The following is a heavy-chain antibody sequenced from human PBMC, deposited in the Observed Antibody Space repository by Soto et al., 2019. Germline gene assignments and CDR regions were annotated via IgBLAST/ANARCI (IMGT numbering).Heavy chain of an antibody. CDR1: GFMLSTYS. J-gene: IGHJ4*02. CDR3: VRDWRNFDSPPLGDFDL. D-gene: IGHD3-9*01. Sequence: EVQLVESGGDLVQPGGSLRLSCTASGFMLSTYSMNWVRQAPGRGLEWIAYISSGGRNTYYADSVKCRLTISRDNAENSLYLHVVSLRDDDTAVYYCVRDWRNFDSPPLGDFDLWGQGTLVTVSS. V-gene: IGHV3-48*02. CDR2: ISSGGRNT.